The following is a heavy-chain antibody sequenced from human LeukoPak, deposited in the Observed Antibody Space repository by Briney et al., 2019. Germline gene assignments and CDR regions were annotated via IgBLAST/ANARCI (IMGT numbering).Heavy chain of an antibody. CDR2: IRSKAYGETA. D-gene: IGHD1-1*01. CDR3: TRDRGAYNLYDY. J-gene: IGHJ4*02. V-gene: IGHV3-49*03. Sequence: GRSLRLSCTASGFTFGDYAMSWIRQAPGKGLEWVGFIRSKAYGETADYAASVKGRFTISRGDSKAVAYLQMNSLKTEDTAVYHCTRDRGAYNLYDYWGQGTLVTVSS. CDR1: GFTFGDYA.